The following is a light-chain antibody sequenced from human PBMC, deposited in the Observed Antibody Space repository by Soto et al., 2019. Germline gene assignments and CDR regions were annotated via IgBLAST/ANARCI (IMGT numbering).Light chain of an antibody. CDR2: AAS. CDR1: QGISSW. J-gene: IGKJ4*01. CDR3: QQYNSYSKLT. V-gene: IGKV1-5*01. Sequence: DIQMNQSPTSLSASVGDRVTITCPASQGISSWLAWYQQKPGKAXKRLIYAASSLQSGVPSRFSGSGSGTEFTLTISSLQPDDFANYYCQQYNSYSKLTFGGGTKVDIK.